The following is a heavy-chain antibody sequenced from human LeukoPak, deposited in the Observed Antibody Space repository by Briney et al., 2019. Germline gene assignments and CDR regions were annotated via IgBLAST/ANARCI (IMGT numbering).Heavy chain of an antibody. CDR3: ARDGKGYCSGGSCYNAFDI. V-gene: IGHV1-69*01. Sequence: SVKVSCKASGCTFSSYAMHWVRQAPGQGLEWMGVIIPIFGTTNYAQKFQGRVTITADESTSTAYMELSSLRSEDTAVYYCARDGKGYCSGGSCYNAFDIWGQGTMVSVSS. D-gene: IGHD2-15*01. CDR1: GCTFSSYA. J-gene: IGHJ3*02. CDR2: IIPIFGTT.